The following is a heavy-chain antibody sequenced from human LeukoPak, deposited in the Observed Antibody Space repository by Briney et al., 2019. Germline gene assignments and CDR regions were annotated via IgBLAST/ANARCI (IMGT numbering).Heavy chain of an antibody. D-gene: IGHD3-3*01. CDR3: ARLANYDFWSGKSYYFDY. V-gene: IGHV4-39*01. CDR1: GGSISSSSYY. J-gene: IGHJ4*02. Sequence: SETLSLTCTVSGGSISSSSYYWGWTRQPPGKGLEWIGSIYYSGSTYYNPSLKSRVTISVDTSKNQFSLELSSVTAADTAVYYCARLANYDFWSGKSYYFDYWGQGTLVTVSS. CDR2: IYYSGST.